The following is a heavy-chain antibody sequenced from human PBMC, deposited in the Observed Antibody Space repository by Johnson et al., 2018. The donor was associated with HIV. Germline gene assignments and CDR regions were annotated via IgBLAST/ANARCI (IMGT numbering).Heavy chain of an antibody. CDR2: ISYDGSNK. D-gene: IGHD1-26*01. CDR3: AREGAPSARDFGAFDI. J-gene: IGHJ3*02. CDR1: GVSFSSYA. V-gene: IGHV3-30-3*01. Sequence: QVQLVESGGGLVQPGGSLRLSCVDSGVSFSSYAMHWVRQAPGKGLEWVAIISYDGSNKYYADSVKGRFTISRDNSKNTLYLQMNSLRAEDTAVYYCAREGAPSARDFGAFDIWGQGTMVTVSS.